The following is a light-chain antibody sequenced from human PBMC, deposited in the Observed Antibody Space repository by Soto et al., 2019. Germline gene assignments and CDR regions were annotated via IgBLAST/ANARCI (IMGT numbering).Light chain of an antibody. CDR3: SSYANSDTVI. Sequence: ALTQPASVSGPPGQSITISCTGTSSDVGTYNFVSWYRQHPVKAPILIIFDVSSRPSGISNRFSGSKSGNTASLTISGVQAEDEADYYCSSYANSDTVIFGGGTKVTVL. J-gene: IGLJ2*01. CDR1: SSDVGTYNF. CDR2: DVS. V-gene: IGLV2-14*01.